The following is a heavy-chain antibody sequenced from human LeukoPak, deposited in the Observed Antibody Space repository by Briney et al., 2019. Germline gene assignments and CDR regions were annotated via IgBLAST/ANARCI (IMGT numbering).Heavy chain of an antibody. CDR2: ISYNGSSK. J-gene: IGHJ4*02. CDR1: GFTFSTYA. CDR3: ARGDDSSGQVDY. D-gene: IGHD3-22*01. V-gene: IGHV3-30-3*01. Sequence: GGSLSLSCAASGFTFSTYAMHWVRQAPGKGLEWVAIISYNGSSKYYANSVKGRFTISRDNSKSTLYLQMNSLRPEDTAVYYCARGDDSSGQVDYWGQGTLVTVSS.